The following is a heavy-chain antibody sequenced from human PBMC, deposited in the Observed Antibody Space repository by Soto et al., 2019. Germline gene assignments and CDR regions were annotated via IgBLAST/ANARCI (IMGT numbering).Heavy chain of an antibody. J-gene: IGHJ5*01. CDR2: ISGAGDII. CDR1: GFTFSSYS. CDR3: ARGGTYGGDWFAY. Sequence: EVQLVESGGGLVQPGGSLRLTCAASGFTFSSYSMTWVRQAPGKGLEWISFISGAGDIIFYADSLKGRFTISRDNARDSLYLQMHSLRDEDTAIYYCARGGTYGGDWFAYWGQGILVTVSS. V-gene: IGHV3-48*02. D-gene: IGHD2-21*01.